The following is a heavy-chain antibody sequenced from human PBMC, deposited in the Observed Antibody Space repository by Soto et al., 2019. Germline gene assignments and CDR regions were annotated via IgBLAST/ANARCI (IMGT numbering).Heavy chain of an antibody. Sequence: PSETLSLTFNYSGYAVTINSYYWSWIRHHPGKGLEWIGYIYYRGITQYNPSLKSRVSMSVDTSKNQFSLRLSSVTAADTAVYYCARALGSSPLSFWGQG. CDR1: GYAVTINSYY. D-gene: IGHD3-10*01. CDR3: ARALGSSPLSF. CDR2: IYYRGIT. V-gene: IGHV4-31*03. J-gene: IGHJ1*01.